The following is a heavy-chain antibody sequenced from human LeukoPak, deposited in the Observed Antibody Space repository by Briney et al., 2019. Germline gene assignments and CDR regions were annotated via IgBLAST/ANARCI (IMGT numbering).Heavy chain of an antibody. Sequence: GGSLRLSCTASGFTFSTYAMSWVRQAPGKGLEWVSTIGGDGSRTYYADSVKGRFTISRDNSKNTLYLQVNSLRAEDTAVYYCAKDRFYFDYWGQGTLVTVSS. J-gene: IGHJ4*02. CDR3: AKDRFYFDY. CDR2: IGGDGSRT. CDR1: GFTFSTYA. V-gene: IGHV3-23*01.